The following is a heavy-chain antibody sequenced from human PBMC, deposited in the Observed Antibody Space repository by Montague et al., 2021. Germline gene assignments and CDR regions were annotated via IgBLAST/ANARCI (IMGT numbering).Heavy chain of an antibody. Sequence: SETLSLTCTVSGGSISSYYWSWIRQPPGKGLEWFGYIYNSGRTNYNPSLKSRVTISVDTSKNQFSLRLSSVTAADTAVYYCARDVYSSGWSGYGMDVWGQGTTVTVSS. CDR1: GGSISSYY. CDR2: IYNSGRT. CDR3: ARDVYSSGWSGYGMDV. V-gene: IGHV4-59*01. J-gene: IGHJ6*02. D-gene: IGHD6-19*01.